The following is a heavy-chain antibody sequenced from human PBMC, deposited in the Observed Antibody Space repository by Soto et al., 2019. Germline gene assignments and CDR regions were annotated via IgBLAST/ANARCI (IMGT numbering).Heavy chain of an antibody. CDR3: ARGINRYVYYFDY. V-gene: IGHV1-3*01. CDR1: GYTFTSYA. Sequence: QVQLVQSGAEVKKPGASVKVSCKASGYTFTSYAMNWVRQAPGQRLEWMGWINAGNGNTKYSQKFQGRVTITRDTAASTAYMGLSRLSSEDTAVDDCARGINRYVYYFDYWGQGTLVTVSS. J-gene: IGHJ4*02. D-gene: IGHD3-16*01. CDR2: INAGNGNT.